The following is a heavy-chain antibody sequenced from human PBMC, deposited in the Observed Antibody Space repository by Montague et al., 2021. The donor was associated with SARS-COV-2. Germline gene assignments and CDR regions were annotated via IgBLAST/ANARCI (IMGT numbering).Heavy chain of an antibody. CDR2: IDHRGNT. CDR3: ARGTRVVGITPGFRY. CDR1: RGSFHIFS. J-gene: IGHJ4*02. D-gene: IGHD2-21*01. V-gene: IGHV4-34*01. Sequence: SETLSLTCTVYRGSFHIFSWGWIRHSPEKGLEWIGEIDHRGNTNYYPSLKSRVTISVDTSKNQFSLTLTSVTAADTAIYYCARGTRVVGITPGFRYWGRGTQVAVSS.